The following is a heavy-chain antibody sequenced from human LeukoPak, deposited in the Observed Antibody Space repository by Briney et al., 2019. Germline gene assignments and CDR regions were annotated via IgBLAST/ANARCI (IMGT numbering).Heavy chain of an antibody. Sequence: TGGSLRLSCAASGFTFSSYAMHWVRQAPGKGLEWVAVISYDGSNKYYADSVKGRFTISRDNSKNTLYLQMNSLRAEDTAVYYCAREYYDYVWGSYAFDYWGQGTLVTVSS. J-gene: IGHJ4*02. D-gene: IGHD3-16*01. CDR2: ISYDGSNK. CDR1: GFTFSSYA. CDR3: AREYYDYVWGSYAFDY. V-gene: IGHV3-30-3*01.